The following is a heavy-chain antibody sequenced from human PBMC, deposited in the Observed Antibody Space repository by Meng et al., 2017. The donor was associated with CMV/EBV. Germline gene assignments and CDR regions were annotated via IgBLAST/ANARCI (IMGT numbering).Heavy chain of an antibody. CDR3: ARLSGGNWFDP. V-gene: IGHV4-31*03. J-gene: IGHJ5*02. D-gene: IGHD2-15*01. CDR2: IYYSGST. Sequence: SETLSLTCTVSGGSISSGGYYWSWIRQHPGKGLGWIGYIYYSGSTYYNPSLKSRVTTSVDTSKNQFPLKLSSVTAADTAVYYCARLSGGNWFDPWGQGTLVTVSS. CDR1: GGSISSGGYY.